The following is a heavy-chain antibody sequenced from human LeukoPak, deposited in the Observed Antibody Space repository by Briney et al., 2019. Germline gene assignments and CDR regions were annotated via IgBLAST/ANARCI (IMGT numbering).Heavy chain of an antibody. CDR3: ARGWRHDY. CDR2: IHTSGST. V-gene: IGHV4-4*07. J-gene: IGHJ4*02. D-gene: IGHD2-15*01. Sequence: PSETLSLTCTVSGGSIRSYYRSWIRQPARKGLEWIGRIHTSGSTNYSPSLTSRVTISVDTSKNQCSLELSSVTAADTAVYYCARGWRHDYWGQGTLVTVSS. CDR1: GGSIRSYY.